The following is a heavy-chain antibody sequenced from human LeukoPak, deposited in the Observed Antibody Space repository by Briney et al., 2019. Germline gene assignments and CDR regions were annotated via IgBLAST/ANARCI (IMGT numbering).Heavy chain of an antibody. Sequence: PTGGSLRLSCAASGFTFNTYAMSWVRQAPGKGLEWVSGISDSGGNTYYADSVKGRFTISRDNSKNMLYLQMNSLRAEDTAVYYCANFERTVAGPYSWFHPWGQGTLVTVSS. CDR3: ANFERTVAGPYSWFHP. V-gene: IGHV3-23*01. CDR2: ISDSGGNT. CDR1: GFTFNTYA. D-gene: IGHD6-19*01. J-gene: IGHJ5*02.